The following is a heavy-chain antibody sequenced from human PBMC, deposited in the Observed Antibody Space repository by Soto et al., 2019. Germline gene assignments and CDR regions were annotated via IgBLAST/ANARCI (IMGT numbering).Heavy chain of an antibody. J-gene: IGHJ6*02. V-gene: IGHV3-30-3*01. CDR1: GFTFSSYA. D-gene: IGHD5-12*01. CDR3: ASPTKRYYYYGMDV. CDR2: ISYDGSNK. Sequence: QVQLVESGGGVVQPGRSLRLSCAASGFTFSSYAMHWVRQAPGKGLEWVAVISYDGSNKYYADSVKGRFTISRDNYKNTLYLQMNSLRAEDTAVYYCASPTKRYYYYGMDVWGQGTTVTVSS.